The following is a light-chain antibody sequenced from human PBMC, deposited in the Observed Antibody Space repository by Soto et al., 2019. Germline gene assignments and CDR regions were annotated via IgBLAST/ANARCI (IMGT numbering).Light chain of an antibody. J-gene: IGKJ1*01. Sequence: DIQMTQSPSSLSASVGDRVTITCRASQTISSYLNWYQQKPGKPPRLLIYAASSLQSGVPSRFSGSGSGTDFTLTISSLQPEDFATYSCQQSYNSPQTFGRGTKVDIK. V-gene: IGKV1-39*01. CDR2: AAS. CDR1: QTISSY. CDR3: QQSYNSPQT.